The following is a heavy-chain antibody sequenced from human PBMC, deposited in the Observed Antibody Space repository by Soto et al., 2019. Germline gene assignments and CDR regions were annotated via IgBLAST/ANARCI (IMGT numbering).Heavy chain of an antibody. Sequence: PGGSLRLSCAASGFSFSTSSMAWVRQAPGKGLEWVSYISSSSNAIYYADSVKGRFTISRDNARNSVYLQMSSLTGEDTAVYYCTRDPEGDLDFDYWGQGTLVTVSS. CDR1: GFSFSTSS. J-gene: IGHJ4*02. D-gene: IGHD2-21*02. V-gene: IGHV3-48*04. CDR2: ISSSSNAI. CDR3: TRDPEGDLDFDY.